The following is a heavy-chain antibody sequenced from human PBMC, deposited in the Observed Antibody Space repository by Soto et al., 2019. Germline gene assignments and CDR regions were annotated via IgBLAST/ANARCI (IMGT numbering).Heavy chain of an antibody. CDR2: IIPSFGTA. CDR1: GGTFSSYA. V-gene: IGHV1-69*01. CDR3: VRFHSGLGAFDI. Sequence: QVQLVQSGAEVKKPGSSVKVSCKASGGTFSSYAISWVRQAPGQGLEWMGGIIPSFGTANYAQKFQGRVTITADESTSTAYMELSSLRSEDTAVYYCVRFHSGLGAFDIWGQGTMVTVSS. J-gene: IGHJ3*02. D-gene: IGHD6-25*01.